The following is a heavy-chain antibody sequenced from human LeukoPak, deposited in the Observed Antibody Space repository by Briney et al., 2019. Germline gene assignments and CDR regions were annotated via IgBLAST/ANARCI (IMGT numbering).Heavy chain of an antibody. J-gene: IGHJ4*02. D-gene: IGHD6-13*01. CDR1: GFTFSSYA. V-gene: IGHV3-23*01. CDR2: ISGSGGST. Sequence: GGSLRLSCAASGFTFSSYAVSWVRQAPGKGLEWVSAISGSGGSTYYADSVKGRFTISRENSKNTLYLQMNSLRAEDTAVYYCARDLYSSHFDYWGQGTLVTVSS. CDR3: ARDLYSSHFDY.